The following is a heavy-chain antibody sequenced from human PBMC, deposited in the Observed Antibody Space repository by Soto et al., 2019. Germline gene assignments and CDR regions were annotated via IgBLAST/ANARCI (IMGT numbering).Heavy chain of an antibody. D-gene: IGHD3-16*01. J-gene: IGHJ4*02. CDR3: ARPSGMPWGSYSFFVY. CDR1: GYYFTNYW. Sequence: GESLKISCKGSGYYFTNYWIGWVRQMPGKGLEWMGIIYPGDSDTRYSPSFQGQVTISADKSISTAYLQWSSLKASDTAMYYCARPSGMPWGSYSFFVYWCQAPLVTVS. CDR2: IYPGDSDT. V-gene: IGHV5-51*01.